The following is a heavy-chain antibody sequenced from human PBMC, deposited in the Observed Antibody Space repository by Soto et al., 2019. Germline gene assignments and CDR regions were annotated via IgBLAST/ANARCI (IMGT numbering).Heavy chain of an antibody. Sequence: SETLSLTCAVYGGSFSGYYWSWIRQPPGKGLEWIGEINHSGSTNYNPSLKSRVTISVDTSKNQFSLKLSSVTAADTAVYYCARTKLVMVREIRFDYWGQGTLVTVSS. CDR1: GGSFSGYY. J-gene: IGHJ4*02. V-gene: IGHV4-34*01. CDR2: INHSGST. CDR3: ARTKLVMVREIRFDY. D-gene: IGHD3-10*01.